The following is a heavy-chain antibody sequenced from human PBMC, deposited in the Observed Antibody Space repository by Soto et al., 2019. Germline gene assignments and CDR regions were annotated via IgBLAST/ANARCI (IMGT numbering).Heavy chain of an antibody. Sequence: QVPLVQTGAEVKMPGASVRVSCKASGYTFTTNSMHWVRQAPGNRPEWMGWINTDNGNTKYSKEFQDRVTITKDTSASTAYMELSSLRSEVTAIYYCARDSTNTWWGSWYWGPGTLVTVSS. CDR2: INTDNGNT. V-gene: IGHV1-3*04. CDR1: GYTFTTNS. CDR3: ARDSTNTWWGSWY. J-gene: IGHJ4*02. D-gene: IGHD2-8*02.